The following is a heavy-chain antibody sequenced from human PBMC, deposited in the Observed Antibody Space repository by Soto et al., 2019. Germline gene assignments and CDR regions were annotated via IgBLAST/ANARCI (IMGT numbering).Heavy chain of an antibody. Sequence: QVQLVQSGAEVKKPGSSVKVSCKASGGTFSSYAISWVRQAPGQGLEWMGGIIPILGIANYAQKFQGRVTITADKSTSTAYMELSSLRSEDTAVYYCAKCNYCSGGSCYTPGYYYYGMDVWGQGTTVTVSS. CDR1: GGTFSSYA. J-gene: IGHJ6*02. CDR2: IIPILGIA. V-gene: IGHV1-69*04. D-gene: IGHD2-15*01. CDR3: AKCNYCSGGSCYTPGYYYYGMDV.